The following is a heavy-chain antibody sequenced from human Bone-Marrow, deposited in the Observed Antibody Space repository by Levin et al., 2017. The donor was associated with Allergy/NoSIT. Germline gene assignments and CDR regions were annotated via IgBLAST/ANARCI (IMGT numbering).Heavy chain of an antibody. CDR2: IYYNGST. V-gene: IGHV4-59*01. J-gene: IGHJ6*04. CDR1: GDSITSYH. D-gene: IGHD1-7*01. Sequence: SETLSLTCSVSGDSITSYHWSWIRQPPGKGLEWIGYIYYNGSTYYNPSLKSRVTISLDTSKTQFSLKLTSVTAADTAVFYCARTRTLPPDGHYGMDGWGKGTTVTVSS. CDR3: ARTRTLPPDGHYGMDG.